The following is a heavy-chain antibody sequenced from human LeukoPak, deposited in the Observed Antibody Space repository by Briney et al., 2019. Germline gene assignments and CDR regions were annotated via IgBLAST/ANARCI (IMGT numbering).Heavy chain of an antibody. CDR3: ARGSRITIFGVVKNWFDP. CDR1: GGSFSGYY. CDR2: INHSGST. V-gene: IGHV4-34*01. J-gene: IGHJ5*02. Sequence: PSETLSLTCAVYGGSFSGYYWSWIRQPPGKGREWIGEINHSGSTNYNPSLKSRVTISVDTSKNQFSLKLSSVTAADTAVYYCARGSRITIFGVVKNWFDPWGRGTLVTVSS. D-gene: IGHD3-3*01.